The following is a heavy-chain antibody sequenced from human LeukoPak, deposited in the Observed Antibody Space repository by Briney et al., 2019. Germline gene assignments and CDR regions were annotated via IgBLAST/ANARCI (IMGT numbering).Heavy chain of an antibody. Sequence: GGSLRLSCAASGFTFSSNWTHWVRQVPGKGLMWVSRINGDGSSTSYADSVKGRFTISRDNARNNLYLQMNNLRAEDTAVYFCARVGNDLGSYYDYWGQGTLVTVSS. CDR1: GFTFSSNW. J-gene: IGHJ4*02. V-gene: IGHV3-74*01. CDR2: INGDGSST. CDR3: ARVGNDLGSYYDY. D-gene: IGHD3-10*01.